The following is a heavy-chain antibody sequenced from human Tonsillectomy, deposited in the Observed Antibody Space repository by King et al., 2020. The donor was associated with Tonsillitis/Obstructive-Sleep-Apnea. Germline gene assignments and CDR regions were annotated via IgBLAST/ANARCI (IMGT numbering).Heavy chain of an antibody. J-gene: IGHJ6*04. D-gene: IGHD4-17*01. CDR1: GFTFSTNA. Sequence: VQLVESGGGLVQPGGSLRLSCAASGFTFSTNAMRWVRQAPGKGLEWVSAISGSGGSTYYADSVKGRFTISRDNSKNTLYLQMISLRAGDTAVYYCAKDQAVTTSPGMDVWGKGTTVTVSS. CDR3: AKDQAVTTSPGMDV. CDR2: ISGSGGST. V-gene: IGHV3-23*04.